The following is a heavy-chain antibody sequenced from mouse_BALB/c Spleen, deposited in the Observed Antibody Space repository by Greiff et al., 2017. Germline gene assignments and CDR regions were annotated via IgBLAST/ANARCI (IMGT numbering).Heavy chain of an antibody. CDR1: GYSFTSYY. V-gene: IGHV1S135*01. J-gene: IGHJ3*01. CDR2: IDPFNGGT. D-gene: IGHD2-14*01. CDR3: AGNRYEAWFAY. Sequence: EVQLQESGPELMKPGVSVKISCKASGYSFTSYYMHWVKQSHGKSLEWIGYIDPFNGGTSYNQKFKGKATLTVDKSSSTAYMHLSSLTSEDSAVYYCAGNRYEAWFAYWGQGTLVTVSA.